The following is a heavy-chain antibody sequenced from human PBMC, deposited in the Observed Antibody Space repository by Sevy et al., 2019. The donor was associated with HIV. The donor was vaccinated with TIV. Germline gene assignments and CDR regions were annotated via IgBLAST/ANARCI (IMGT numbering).Heavy chain of an antibody. J-gene: IGHJ1*01. CDR3: ALERLSSNVAEYFQN. CDR2: ISYDGSNK. Sequence: GGSLRLSCIGSGFSFSYYGIHWVRQAPGKGLEWVATISYDGSNKHYADSVKGRFTLSRDNSKNSLFLQMNSLRAEDTAVYYCALERLSSNVAEYFQNWGQGTLVTVSS. CDR1: GFSFSYYG. D-gene: IGHD1-1*01. V-gene: IGHV3-30*03.